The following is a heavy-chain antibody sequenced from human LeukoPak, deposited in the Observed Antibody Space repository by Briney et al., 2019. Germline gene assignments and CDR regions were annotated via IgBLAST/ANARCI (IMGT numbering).Heavy chain of an antibody. CDR2: INHSGST. Sequence: SETPSLTCTVSGESISGFYWTWIRQPPGKGLEWIGEINHSGSTNYNPSLKSRVTISVDTSKNQFSLKLSSVTAADTAVYYCVRENPWGIAVAFDYWGQGTLVTVSS. CDR3: VRENPWGIAVAFDY. CDR1: GESISGFY. D-gene: IGHD6-19*01. J-gene: IGHJ4*02. V-gene: IGHV4-34*01.